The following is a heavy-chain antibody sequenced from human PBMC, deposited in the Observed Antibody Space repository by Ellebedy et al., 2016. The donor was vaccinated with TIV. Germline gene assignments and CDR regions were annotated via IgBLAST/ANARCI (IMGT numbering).Heavy chain of an antibody. CDR1: GGSISSYY. D-gene: IGHD1-1*01. CDR3: ASTPNDWRFDAFDI. CDR2: IYYSGST. J-gene: IGHJ3*02. Sequence: SETLSLTXTVSGGSISSYYWSWIRQPPGKGLEWIGYIYYSGSTNYNPSLKSRVTISVDTSKNQFSLKLSSVTAADTAVYYCASTPNDWRFDAFDIWGQGTMVTVPS. V-gene: IGHV4-59*01.